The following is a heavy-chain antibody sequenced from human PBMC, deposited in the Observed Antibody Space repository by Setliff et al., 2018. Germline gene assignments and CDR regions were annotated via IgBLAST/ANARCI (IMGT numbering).Heavy chain of an antibody. CDR1: GGSFRGFY. J-gene: IGHJ4*02. CDR2: INHSGSS. V-gene: IGHV4-34*01. Sequence: LSLTCAVYGGSFRGFYWTWIRQPPGKGLEWIGEINHSGSSVYNPSLESRVSISVDTSKNQISLNLNSVTVADTAVYYCARQIRPGIALTGGLDYWGQGALVTVPQ. D-gene: IGHD2-8*02. CDR3: ARQIRPGIALTGGLDY.